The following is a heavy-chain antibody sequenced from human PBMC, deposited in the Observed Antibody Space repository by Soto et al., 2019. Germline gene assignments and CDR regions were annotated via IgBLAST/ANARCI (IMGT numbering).Heavy chain of an antibody. CDR2: IVLGNGNT. CDR1: GFTFSSSA. V-gene: IGHV1-58*01. J-gene: IGHJ5*01. D-gene: IGHD6-19*01. CDR3: ATRIGNIGWYWLDT. Sequence: ASVKVSCKASGFTFSSSAVQWVRQARGQGLEWIGWIVLGNGNTNYAQKFQERVTITRDMSTSTAYMEVRSLTFEDTAVYYCATRIGNIGWYWLDTWG.